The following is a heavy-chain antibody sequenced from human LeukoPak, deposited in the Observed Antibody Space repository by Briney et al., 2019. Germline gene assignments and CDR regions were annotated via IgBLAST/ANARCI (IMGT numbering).Heavy chain of an antibody. CDR3: ARVNMVRGGFFDY. Sequence: GGSLRLSCAASGFTFSSNYMSWVRQAPGKGLEWVSVIYSGGSTYYADSVKGRFTISRDNSKNTLYLQMNSLRAEDTAVYYCARVNMVRGGFFDYWGQGTLVTVSS. J-gene: IGHJ4*02. CDR1: GFTFSSNY. D-gene: IGHD3-10*01. V-gene: IGHV3-66*01. CDR2: IYSGGST.